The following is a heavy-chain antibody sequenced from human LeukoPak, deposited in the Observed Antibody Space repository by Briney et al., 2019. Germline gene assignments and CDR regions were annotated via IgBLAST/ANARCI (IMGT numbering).Heavy chain of an antibody. J-gene: IGHJ6*03. Sequence: GGSLRLSCAASGFTFSSYWMSWVRQAPGKGLEWVAHIKPDGSERYYVDSVKGRFTISRDNAKDSLYLQMNSLRAEDTAVYFCASMDSSGSPYYYYYYMDVWGKGTTVTVSS. D-gene: IGHD6-19*01. V-gene: IGHV3-7*01. CDR2: IKPDGSER. CDR1: GFTFSSYW. CDR3: ASMDSSGSPYYYYYYMDV.